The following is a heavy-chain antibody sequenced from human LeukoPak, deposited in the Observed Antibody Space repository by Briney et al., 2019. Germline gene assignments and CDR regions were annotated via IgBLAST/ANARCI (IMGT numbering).Heavy chain of an antibody. V-gene: IGHV3-66*01. D-gene: IGHD5-12*01. CDR2: IYSGGST. CDR3: ARASVEMATLFDY. J-gene: IGHJ4*02. Sequence: GGSLRVSCAASGFTVSSNYMSWVRQAPGKGLEWVSVIYSGGSTYYADSVKGRFTISRDNSKNTLYLQMNSLRAEDTAVYYCARASVEMATLFDYWGQGTLVTVSS. CDR1: GFTVSSNY.